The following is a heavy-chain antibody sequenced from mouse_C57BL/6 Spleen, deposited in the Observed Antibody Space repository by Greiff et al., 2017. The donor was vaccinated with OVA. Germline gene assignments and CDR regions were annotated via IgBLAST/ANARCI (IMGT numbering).Heavy chain of an antibody. CDR3: ASYYYGVMDY. D-gene: IGHD1-1*01. Sequence: VQLQQSGPELVKPGASVKMSCKASGYTFTDYNMQWVKQSHGKSLEWLGYINPNNGGTSYNQKFKGKATLTVNKSSSTAYMELSRLTSEDSAVYYCASYYYGVMDYWGQGTSVTVSS. V-gene: IGHV1-22*01. CDR2: INPNNGGT. J-gene: IGHJ4*01. CDR1: GYTFTDYN.